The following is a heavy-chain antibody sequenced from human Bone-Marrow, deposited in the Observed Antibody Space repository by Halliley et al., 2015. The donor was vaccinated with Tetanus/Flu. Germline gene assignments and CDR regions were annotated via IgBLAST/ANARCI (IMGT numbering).Heavy chain of an antibody. J-gene: IGHJ6*02. V-gene: IGHV3-33*01. Sequence: SLRLSCAASGFTFRNYGMHWVRQAPGKGLEWVAVIWYDGTNEHYVDSVKGRFTISRENSKNTLYLQTNSLRVEDTAVYYCARSGSSGYYHGMDVWGQGTTVTVSS. CDR2: IWYDGTNE. D-gene: IGHD6-19*01. CDR3: ARSGSSGYYHGMDV. CDR1: GFTFRNYG.